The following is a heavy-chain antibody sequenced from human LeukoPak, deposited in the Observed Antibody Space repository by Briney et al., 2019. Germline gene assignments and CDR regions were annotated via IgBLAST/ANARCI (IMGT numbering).Heavy chain of an antibody. CDR2: ISSDGSST. J-gene: IGHJ3*02. V-gene: IGHV3-74*01. CDR1: RFTFSSYW. Sequence: GGSLRLSCAASRFTFSSYWMHWVRQVPGKGLVWVSRISSDGSSTNYADSVKGRFTISRDNAKNTLYLQMNNLRAEDTAVYYCARDKADAFDIWGQGTMVTVSS. CDR3: ARDKADAFDI.